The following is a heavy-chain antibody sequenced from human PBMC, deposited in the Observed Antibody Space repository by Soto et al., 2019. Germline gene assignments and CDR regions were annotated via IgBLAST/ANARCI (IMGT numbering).Heavy chain of an antibody. CDR2: ISGSGSST. V-gene: IGHV3-23*01. Sequence: GGSLRLSCAASGFTFSSYAMSWVRQAPGKGLEWVSTISGSGSSTYSADSVKGRFTISRDNSKNTLYLQMNSLRVEDAAIYYCAKAWGIDYWGQGTLVTVSS. D-gene: IGHD7-27*01. CDR1: GFTFSSYA. J-gene: IGHJ4*02. CDR3: AKAWGIDY.